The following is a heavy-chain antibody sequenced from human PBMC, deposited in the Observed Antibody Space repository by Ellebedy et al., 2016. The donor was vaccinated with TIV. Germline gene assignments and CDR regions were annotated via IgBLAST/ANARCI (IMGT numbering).Heavy chain of an antibody. J-gene: IGHJ4*02. CDR2: IYYSGST. Sequence: SETLSLTCNVSGGSISNYSWSWIRQPPGKGLEWIGYIYYSGSTNYNPSLKSRVSISVDTSKNHPSLKLNSVTAADTAVYYCARHPLEWLVGPMYFDYWGQGTLVTVSS. CDR1: GGSISNYS. V-gene: IGHV4-59*08. CDR3: ARHPLEWLVGPMYFDY. D-gene: IGHD6-19*01.